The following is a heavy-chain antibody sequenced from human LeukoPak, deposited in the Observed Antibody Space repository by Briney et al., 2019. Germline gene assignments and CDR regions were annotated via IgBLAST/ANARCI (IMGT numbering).Heavy chain of an antibody. CDR1: GFTFSSYA. Sequence: GGSLRLSCAASGFTFSSYAMSWVRQAPGKGLEWVSAISGSGGSTYYADSVKGRFTISRDNSKNTLYLQMNSLRAEDTAVYYCARPPTFCSGGSCYSLYYYYGMDVWGQGTTVTVSS. D-gene: IGHD2-15*01. V-gene: IGHV3-23*01. J-gene: IGHJ6*02. CDR2: ISGSGGST. CDR3: ARPPTFCSGGSCYSLYYYYGMDV.